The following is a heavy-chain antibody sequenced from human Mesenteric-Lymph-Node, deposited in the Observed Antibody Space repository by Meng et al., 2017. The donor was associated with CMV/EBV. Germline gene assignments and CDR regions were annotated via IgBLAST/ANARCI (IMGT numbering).Heavy chain of an antibody. V-gene: IGHV3-74*01. CDR3: VRDWSREYFYYYGMDV. CDR1: GLTFNSYA. CDR2: INSEGSVT. Sequence: AGSLTLSCVASGLTFNSYAMHWVRQVPGNGLVWVSRINSEGSVTNYADSVKGRFTISRDNATNTLYLQMNSLRAEDTAVYYCVRDWSREYFYYYGMDVWGQGTTVTVSS. J-gene: IGHJ6*02.